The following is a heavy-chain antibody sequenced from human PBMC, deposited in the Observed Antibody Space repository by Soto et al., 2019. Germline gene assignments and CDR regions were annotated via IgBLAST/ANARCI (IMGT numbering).Heavy chain of an antibody. D-gene: IGHD4-17*01. CDR1: GDTFTSYA. Sequence: ASVKVSCKASGDTFTSYAMHWVRQAPGQRLEWMGWINAGNGNTKYSQKFQGRVTITRDTSASTAYMELSSLRSEDTAVYYCTTEVPYGNWFDPWGQGTLVTVSS. J-gene: IGHJ5*02. CDR3: TTEVPYGNWFDP. V-gene: IGHV1-3*01. CDR2: INAGNGNT.